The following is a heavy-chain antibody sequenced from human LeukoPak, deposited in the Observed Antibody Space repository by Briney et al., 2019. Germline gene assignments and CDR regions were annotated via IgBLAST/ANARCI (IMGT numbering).Heavy chain of an antibody. V-gene: IGHV1-18*01. Sequence: ISAYNGNTNYAQKFQGRVTMTTGTSTSTAYMELRSLRSDDTAVYYCARFQGGDYGDYIFDYWGQGTLVTVSS. J-gene: IGHJ4*02. CDR3: ARFQGGDYGDYIFDY. D-gene: IGHD4-17*01. CDR2: ISAYNGNT.